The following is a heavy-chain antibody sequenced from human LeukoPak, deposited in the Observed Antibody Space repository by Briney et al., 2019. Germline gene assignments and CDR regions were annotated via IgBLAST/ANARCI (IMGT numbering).Heavy chain of an antibody. Sequence: PGGSLRLSCAASGFTFSSYAMSWVRQAPGKGLEWVSAISGSGGSTYYADSVKGRFTISRDNSKNTLYLQMNSLRAEDTAVYYCAKVVYYYDSSGYYNLGDFDYWGQGTLVTVSS. D-gene: IGHD3-22*01. CDR1: GFTFSSYA. CDR3: AKVVYYYDSSGYYNLGDFDY. V-gene: IGHV3-23*01. CDR2: ISGSGGST. J-gene: IGHJ4*02.